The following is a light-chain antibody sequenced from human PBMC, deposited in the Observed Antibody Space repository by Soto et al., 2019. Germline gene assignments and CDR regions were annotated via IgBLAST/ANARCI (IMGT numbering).Light chain of an antibody. CDR1: QSLLHSNGYNY. J-gene: IGKJ5*01. CDR2: LGS. CDR3: MQALQTPL. Sequence: DIVMTQSPRSLPATPGEPASISCMSSQSLLHSNGYNYLDWYLQKPGQSPQLLIYLGSNRSSGVPDRFSGSGSGTDFTLKISRVEAEDVGVYYCMQALQTPLFGQGTRLEIK. V-gene: IGKV2-28*01.